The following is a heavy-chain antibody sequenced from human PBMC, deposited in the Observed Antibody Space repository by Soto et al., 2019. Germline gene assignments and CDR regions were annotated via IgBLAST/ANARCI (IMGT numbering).Heavy chain of an antibody. CDR2: ISGSGGST. V-gene: IGHV3-23*01. CDR3: AKGPQSKILTGYDY. D-gene: IGHD3-9*01. Sequence: GGSLRLSCAASGFTFSSYAMSWVRQAPGKGLEWVSAISGSGGSTYYADSVKGRCSISRDNSKNTLYLQMNSLRAEDTAVDYCAKGPQSKILTGYDYWGQGTLVTVSS. CDR1: GFTFSSYA. J-gene: IGHJ4*02.